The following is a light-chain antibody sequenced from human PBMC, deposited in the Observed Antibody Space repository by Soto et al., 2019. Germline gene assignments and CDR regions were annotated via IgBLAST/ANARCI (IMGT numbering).Light chain of an antibody. CDR2: AAS. V-gene: IGKV1-39*01. CDR3: QQSYSTPQT. CDR1: QSISSY. J-gene: IGKJ3*01. Sequence: DIQMTQSPSSLSASVGDRVTITCRASQSISSYLNWYQQKPGKAPKLLIYAASSLQSGVPSRFSGSGSGTDFILTISSLQPEDFATYYCQQSYSTPQTFGPGTKVDIK.